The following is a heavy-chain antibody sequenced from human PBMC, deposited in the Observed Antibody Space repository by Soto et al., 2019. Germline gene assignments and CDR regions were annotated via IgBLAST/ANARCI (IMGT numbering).Heavy chain of an antibody. CDR1: GGSISSYS. D-gene: IGHD4-17*01. Sequence: SETLSLTCTVSGGSISSYSWTWIRQPPGKGLEWIGYVYYSGSTDYNPSLKGRVTISVDTSKNQFSLKLTSVTAADTAVYYCAREETTPVARRWFDYWGKGTLVTVSS. V-gene: IGHV4-59*01. CDR2: VYYSGST. CDR3: AREETTPVARRWFDY. J-gene: IGHJ4*02.